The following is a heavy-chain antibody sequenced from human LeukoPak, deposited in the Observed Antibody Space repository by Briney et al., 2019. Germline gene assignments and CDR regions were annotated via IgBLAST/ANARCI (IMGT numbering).Heavy chain of an antibody. CDR1: GFTVSSNS. V-gene: IGHV3-53*01. Sequence: GGSLRLSCTVSGFTVSSNSMSWVRQAPGKGLEWVSFIYSDNTHYSDSVKGRFTISRDNSKNTLYLQMNSLRAEDTAVYYCARRAGAYSHAYDYWGQGTLVTVSS. J-gene: IGHJ4*02. CDR3: ARRAGAYSHAYDY. CDR2: IYSDNT. D-gene: IGHD4/OR15-4a*01.